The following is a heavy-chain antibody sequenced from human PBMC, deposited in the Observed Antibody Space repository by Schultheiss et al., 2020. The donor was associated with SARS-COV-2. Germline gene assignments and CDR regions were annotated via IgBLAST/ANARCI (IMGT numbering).Heavy chain of an antibody. CDR2: IYYSGST. CDR1: GGSISSSSYY. J-gene: IGHJ3*02. V-gene: IGHV4-61*05. Sequence: SQTLSLTCAVYGGSISSSSYYWGWIRQPPGKGLEWIGYIYYSGSTNYNPSLKSRVTISVDTSKNQFSLKLSSVTAADTAVYYCARYDFWSGLHAFDIWGQGTMVTVSS. D-gene: IGHD3-3*01. CDR3: ARYDFWSGLHAFDI.